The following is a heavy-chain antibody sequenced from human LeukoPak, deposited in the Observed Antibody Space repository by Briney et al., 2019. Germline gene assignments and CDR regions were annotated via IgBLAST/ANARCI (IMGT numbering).Heavy chain of an antibody. CDR3: ARWAVTYYFDY. CDR1: GGSISSGSYY. J-gene: IGHJ4*02. V-gene: IGHV4-61*02. Sequence: SETLYLTCTVSGGSISSGSYYWSRIRQPAGKGLEWIGRIYTSGSTNYNPSLKSRVTISVDTSKNQFSLKLSSVTAADTAVYYCARWAVTYYFDYWGQGTLVTVSS. D-gene: IGHD4-11*01. CDR2: IYTSGST.